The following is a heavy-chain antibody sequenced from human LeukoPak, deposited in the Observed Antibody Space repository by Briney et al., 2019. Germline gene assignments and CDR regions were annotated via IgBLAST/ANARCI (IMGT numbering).Heavy chain of an antibody. Sequence: ASVKVSCKASGYTFTTYAMNWVRQAPGQRLEWMGWINAGNGNTKYSQKFQGRVTITRDTSASTAYMELSSLRSEDTAVYYCARDRDSSGYCVYWGQGTLVTVSS. CDR1: GYTFTTYA. J-gene: IGHJ4*02. D-gene: IGHD3-22*01. CDR2: INAGNGNT. CDR3: ARDRDSSGYCVY. V-gene: IGHV1-3*01.